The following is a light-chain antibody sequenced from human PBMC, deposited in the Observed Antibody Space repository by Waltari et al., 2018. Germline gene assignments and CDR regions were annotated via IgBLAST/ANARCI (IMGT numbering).Light chain of an antibody. Sequence: DIQMTQPPSSLSASVGTRVPITCRASQSIRTFLNWYQQKPGRAPQVLIYAASRLLSGVPSRFSGSGSGTDFTLTISSLQPEDFATYFCQQSYSGPPWTFGQGTKVEVK. CDR3: QQSYSGPPWT. V-gene: IGKV1-39*01. CDR1: QSIRTF. CDR2: AAS. J-gene: IGKJ1*01.